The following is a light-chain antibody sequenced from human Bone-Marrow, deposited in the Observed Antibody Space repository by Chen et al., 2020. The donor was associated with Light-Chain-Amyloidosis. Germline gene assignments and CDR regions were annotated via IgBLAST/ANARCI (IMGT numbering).Light chain of an antibody. CDR2: EVT. J-gene: IGLJ1*01. CDR3: SSYTITNTLV. CDR1: SSDVGGDNH. V-gene: IGLV2-14*01. Sequence: QSALTQPASVSGSPGQSITISCTGTSSDVGGDNHVSWYQRHPDKAPKLMIYEVTTRPSWVPDRVSGSKSDNAASLTISGLQTEDEADYFCSSYTITNTLVFGSGTRVTVL.